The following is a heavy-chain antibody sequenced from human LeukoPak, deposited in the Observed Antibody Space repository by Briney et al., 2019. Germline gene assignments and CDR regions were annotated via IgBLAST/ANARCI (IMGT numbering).Heavy chain of an antibody. Sequence: GRSLRLSCAASGFTFSSYGIHWVRQAPGKGLEWVAVISYDGSNKYYADSVKGRFTISRDNSKNTLYLQMNSLRAEDTAVYYCSRDRAAAADIVVVPAAIGLIDVWGQGTTVTVSS. CDR3: SRDRAAAADIVVVPAAIGLIDV. CDR1: GFTFSSYG. V-gene: IGHV3-30*03. CDR2: ISYDGSNK. D-gene: IGHD2-2*02. J-gene: IGHJ6*02.